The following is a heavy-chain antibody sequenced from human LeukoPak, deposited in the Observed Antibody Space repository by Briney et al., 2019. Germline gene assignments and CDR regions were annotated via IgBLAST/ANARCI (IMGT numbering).Heavy chain of an antibody. CDR1: GYTFTSYD. Sequence: ASVKVSCKASGYTFTSYDINWVRQAPGQGLEWMGWINPNSGGTNYAQKFQGRVTMTRDTSISTAYMELSRLRSDDTAVYYCASRKFMVRGVIDYWGQGTLVTVSS. V-gene: IGHV1-2*02. CDR3: ASRKFMVRGVIDY. D-gene: IGHD3-10*01. J-gene: IGHJ4*02. CDR2: INPNSGGT.